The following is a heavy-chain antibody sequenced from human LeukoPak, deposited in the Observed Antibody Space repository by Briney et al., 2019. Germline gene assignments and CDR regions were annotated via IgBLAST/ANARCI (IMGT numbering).Heavy chain of an antibody. CDR3: ARLKYGYYIDY. CDR2: IYYSGST. D-gene: IGHD3-22*01. V-gene: IGHV4-59*08. Sequence: SETLSLTCTVSGGSISSYYWSWIRQPPGKGLEWIGYIYYSGSTNYNPSLKSRVTISVDTSKNQLSLKLSSVTAADTAVYYCARLKYGYYIDYWGQGTLVTVSS. J-gene: IGHJ4*02. CDR1: GGSISSYY.